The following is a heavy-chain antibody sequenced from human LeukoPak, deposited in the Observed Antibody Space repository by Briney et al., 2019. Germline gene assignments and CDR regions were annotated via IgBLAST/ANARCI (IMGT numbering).Heavy chain of an antibody. J-gene: IGHJ4*02. D-gene: IGHD3-9*01. CDR1: GFTFDDYG. Sequence: GGSLRLSYAASGFTFDDYGMSWVRQAPGKGLEWVSGITWNGGSTYYADSVKGRFTISRDNSKNTLYLQMNSLRAEDTAVYYCAKDQEWYAYYDILGDYWGQGTLVTVSS. V-gene: IGHV3-23*01. CDR3: AKDQEWYAYYDILGDY. CDR2: ITWNGGST.